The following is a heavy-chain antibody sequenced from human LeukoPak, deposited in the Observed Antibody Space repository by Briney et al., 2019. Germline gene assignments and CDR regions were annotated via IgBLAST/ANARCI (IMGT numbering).Heavy chain of an antibody. CDR2: ISAYNGNT. CDR1: GYTFTSYG. D-gene: IGHD6-13*01. CDR3: ARDIAAAGSFDY. Sequence: ASVEVSCKASGYTFTSYGISWVRPAPGQGLEWMGWISAYNGNTNYAQKLQGRVTMTTDTSTSTAYMELRSLRSDDTAVYYCARDIAAAGSFDYWGQGTLVTVSS. J-gene: IGHJ4*02. V-gene: IGHV1-18*01.